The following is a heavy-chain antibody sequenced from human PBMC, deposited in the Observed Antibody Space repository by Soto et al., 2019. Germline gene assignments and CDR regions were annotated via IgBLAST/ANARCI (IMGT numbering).Heavy chain of an antibody. J-gene: IGHJ6*03. CDR3: ARDPKKYGPYYYYMDV. V-gene: IGHV3-33*01. CDR1: GFPFGEFG. CDR2: ISYDGNNK. D-gene: IGHD3-16*01. Sequence: GSLRLSCAASGFPFGEFGMHWVRQAPGKGLEWVAIISYDGNNKYYGDSVRGRFTVSRDNSKNTLYLQMNSLRAEDTAVFYCARDPKKYGPYYYYMDVWAKGTTVTVSS.